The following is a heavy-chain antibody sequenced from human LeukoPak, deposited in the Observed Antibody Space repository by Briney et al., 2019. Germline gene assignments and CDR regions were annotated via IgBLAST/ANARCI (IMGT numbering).Heavy chain of an antibody. CDR1: GFTFSSYA. D-gene: IGHD3-9*01. V-gene: IGHV3-23*01. Sequence: GGSLRLSCAASGFTFSSYAMNWVRQAPGKGLEWVAGISSGDRTFHAESVKGRYTISRDKSKDTLYLQMNSLRAEDTAVYYCAKDATASPYFHWFDNWGQGTQVIVSS. CDR3: AKDATASPYFHWFDN. CDR2: ISSGDRT. J-gene: IGHJ4*02.